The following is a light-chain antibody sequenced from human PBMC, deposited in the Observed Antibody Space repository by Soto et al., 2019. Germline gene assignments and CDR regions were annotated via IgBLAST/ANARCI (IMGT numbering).Light chain of an antibody. J-gene: IGKJ5*01. CDR3: QQYDNSPIT. Sequence: IVLTQPPGILSLSPGERASLSCGASQSISSSFLALYQQKPGQAPRLLIYGASSRATGIPDRFSGTGSETDFTLTISRLEPEDFAVYYCQQYDNSPITFGQGTLLEVK. V-gene: IGKV3-20*01. CDR1: QSISSSF. CDR2: GAS.